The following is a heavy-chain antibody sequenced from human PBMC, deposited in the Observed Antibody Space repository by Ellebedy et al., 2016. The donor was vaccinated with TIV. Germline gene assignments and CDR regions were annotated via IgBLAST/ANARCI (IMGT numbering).Heavy chain of an antibody. CDR1: GFTFSRYA. CDR3: ARDDKSVIRNWFDP. D-gene: IGHD2-21*01. CDR2: IWHDGSNK. J-gene: IGHJ5*02. Sequence: PGGSLRLSCAASGFTFSRYAMHWVRQAPGKGLEWVSFIWHDGSNKQYVDSVKGRFTISRDNSKNTLFLQMNSLRVEDTAVYYCARDDKSVIRNWFDPWGQGALVTVSS. V-gene: IGHV3-30*02.